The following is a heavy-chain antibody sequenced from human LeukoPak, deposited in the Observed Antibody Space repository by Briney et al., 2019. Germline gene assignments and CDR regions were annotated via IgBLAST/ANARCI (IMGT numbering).Heavy chain of an antibody. CDR1: GYTFTSYA. CDR2: INAGNGNT. CDR3: ARDNFPLWFGELLHNPQGY. Sequence: ASVKVSCKASGYTFTSYAMHWVRQAPGQRLEWMGWINAGNGNTKYSQKFQGRVTITRDTSASTAYMELSSLRSEDTAVYYCARDNFPLWFGELLHNPQGYWGQGTLVTVSS. V-gene: IGHV1-3*01. D-gene: IGHD3-10*01. J-gene: IGHJ4*02.